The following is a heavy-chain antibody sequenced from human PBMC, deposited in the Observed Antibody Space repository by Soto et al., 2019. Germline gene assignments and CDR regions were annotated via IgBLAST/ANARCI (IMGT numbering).Heavy chain of an antibody. CDR2: IYYSGST. Sequence: SETLSLTCTVSGGSISSSSYYWGWIRQPPGKGLEWIGSIYYSGSTYYNPSLKSRVTISVDTSKNQFSLKLSSVTAADTAVYYCARVSYGDYLNWFDPWGHGTLVTVSS. V-gene: IGHV4-39*01. J-gene: IGHJ5*02. CDR1: GGSISSSSYY. D-gene: IGHD4-17*01. CDR3: ARVSYGDYLNWFDP.